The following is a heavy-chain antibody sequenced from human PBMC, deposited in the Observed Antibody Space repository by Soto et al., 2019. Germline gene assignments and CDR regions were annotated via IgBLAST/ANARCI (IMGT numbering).Heavy chain of an antibody. CDR1: GYTFTIYG. CDR3: ARVYCSGGSCYGIDY. J-gene: IGHJ4*02. D-gene: IGHD2-15*01. Sequence: ASVKVSCKASGYTFTIYGIIWVRQAPGQGLEWMGWISADNGNTDYAQKLQGRVTMTRDTSTSTVYMELSSLRSEDTAVYYCARVYCSGGSCYGIDYWGQGTLVTVSS. CDR2: ISADNGNT. V-gene: IGHV1-18*01.